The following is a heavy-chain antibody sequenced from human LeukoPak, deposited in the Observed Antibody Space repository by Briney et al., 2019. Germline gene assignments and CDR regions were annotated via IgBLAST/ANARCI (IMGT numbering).Heavy chain of an antibody. D-gene: IGHD3-16*02. J-gene: IGHJ3*02. CDR1: GFRFSDAA. Sequence: GGSLRLSCAASGFRFSDAAMTWVRQAPGKGLEWVSLIGSVGHSTYYGDSVKGRFAISRDNSKNTLSLQMNSLRVEDTAMYYCAKDIELSILGLGTMVTVSS. CDR3: AKDIELSI. CDR2: IGSVGHST. V-gene: IGHV3-23*01.